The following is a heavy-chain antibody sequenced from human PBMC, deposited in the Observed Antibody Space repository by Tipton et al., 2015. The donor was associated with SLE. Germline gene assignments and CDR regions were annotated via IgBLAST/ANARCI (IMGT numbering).Heavy chain of an antibody. CDR2: IYYSGST. V-gene: IGHV4-39*07. CDR1: GGSISSSSYY. J-gene: IGHJ5*02. D-gene: IGHD3-3*01. CDR3: ARTMTRPLMWFDP. Sequence: TLSLPCTVSGGSISSSSYYWGWIRQPPGKGLEWIGSIYYSGSTNYNPSLKSRVTISVDTSKNQFSLKLSSVTAADTAVYYCARTMTRPLMWFDPWGQGTLVTVSS.